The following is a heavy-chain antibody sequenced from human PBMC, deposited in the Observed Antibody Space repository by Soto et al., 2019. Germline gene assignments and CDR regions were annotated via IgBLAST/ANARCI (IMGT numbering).Heavy chain of an antibody. Sequence: QVQLVQSGAEVKKPGSSVKVSCKASGGTFSSYAISWVRQAPGQGLEWMGGIIPIFGTANYAQKFQGRVTITADESKRTDHMELSTLRSEDPAVYYCAGEVDCSGGRCHTNWFGPRGQGTLVTVS. CDR2: IIPIFGTA. J-gene: IGHJ5*02. V-gene: IGHV1-69*12. CDR3: AGEVDCSGGRCHTNWFGP. CDR1: GGTFSSYA. D-gene: IGHD2-15*01.